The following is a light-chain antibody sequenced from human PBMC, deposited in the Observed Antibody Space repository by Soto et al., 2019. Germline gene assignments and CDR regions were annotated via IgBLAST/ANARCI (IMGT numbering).Light chain of an antibody. Sequence: QSALTQPASVSGSPGQSITISCTGTGSDVGYYNYVSWYRQHPGKAPRLMIYEVNNRPSGVSNRFSGSKSGNTASLTISGLQAEDEADYYCSSCTSSSTLLYVFGTGTRSPS. CDR2: EVN. CDR3: SSCTSSSTLLYV. V-gene: IGLV2-14*01. CDR1: GSDVGYYNY. J-gene: IGLJ1*01.